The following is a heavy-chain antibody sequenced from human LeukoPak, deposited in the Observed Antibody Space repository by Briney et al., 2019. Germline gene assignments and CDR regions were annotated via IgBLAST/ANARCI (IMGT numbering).Heavy chain of an antibody. Sequence: GRSLGLSCAASGFTFSSYGMHWVRQAPGKGLEWVAVIWYDGSNKYYADSVKGRFTISRDNSKNTLYLQMNSLRAEDTAVYYCAREERGYCGGGSCYHFDYWGQGTLVTVSS. CDR3: AREERGYCGGGSCYHFDY. V-gene: IGHV3-33*08. CDR1: GFTFSSYG. CDR2: IWYDGSNK. J-gene: IGHJ4*02. D-gene: IGHD2-15*01.